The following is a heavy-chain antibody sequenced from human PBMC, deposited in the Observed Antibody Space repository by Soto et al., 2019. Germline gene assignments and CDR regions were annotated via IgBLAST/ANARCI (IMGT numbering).Heavy chain of an antibody. CDR3: ARSPGGYSID. Sequence: EVQLVESGGGLVQPGGSLRLSCADSGFSFSNYWMHWVRQGPGKGLVWVSRINTDGSSTNYADSVKGRFTISRDNAKNTLYLQMNSLRAEDTAVYYCARSPGGYSIDWGQGTMVTVSS. J-gene: IGHJ3*01. D-gene: IGHD3-16*01. CDR1: GFSFSNYW. CDR2: INTDGSST. V-gene: IGHV3-74*01.